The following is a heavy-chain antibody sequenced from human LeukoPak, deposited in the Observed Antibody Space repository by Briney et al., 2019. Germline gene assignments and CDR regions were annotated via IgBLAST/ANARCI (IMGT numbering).Heavy chain of an antibody. CDR2: IYSGGST. V-gene: IGHV3-53*01. CDR3: ARDQSSGGYNY. CDR1: GFTFSDYN. Sequence: GGSLRLSCAASGFTFSDYNMNRVRQAPGKGLEWVSVIYSGGSTYYADSVKGRFTISRDNSKNTLYLQMNSLRAEDTAVYYCARDQSSGGYNYWGQGTLVTVSS. D-gene: IGHD2-15*01. J-gene: IGHJ4*02.